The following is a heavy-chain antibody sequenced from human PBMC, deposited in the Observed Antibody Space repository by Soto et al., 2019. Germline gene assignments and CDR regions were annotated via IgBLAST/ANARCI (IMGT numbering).Heavy chain of an antibody. CDR3: AREDYDILTGTTNWFDP. J-gene: IGHJ5*02. D-gene: IGHD3-9*01. Sequence: SETLSLTCTVSGGSISSYYWSWIRQPPGKGLEWIGYIYYGGSTNYNPSLKSRVTISVDTSKNQFSLKLSSVTAADTAVYYCAREDYDILTGTTNWFDPWGQGTLVTVSS. CDR2: IYYGGST. CDR1: GGSISSYY. V-gene: IGHV4-59*01.